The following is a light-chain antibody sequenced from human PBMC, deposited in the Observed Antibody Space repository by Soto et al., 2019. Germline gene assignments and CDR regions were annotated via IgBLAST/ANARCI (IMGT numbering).Light chain of an antibody. CDR1: QTVISDY. CDR2: GAS. Sequence: IVLTQSPGTLSLSPGQRATLSCRASQTVISDYLCWYQVKPGKAPRLLIYGASSRATGIPDRFSGSGSGTDFTLTISRLETEDFAVYYCQSYGSHWRCGQGTNVDVK. V-gene: IGKV3-20*01. CDR3: QSYGSHWR. J-gene: IGKJ1*01.